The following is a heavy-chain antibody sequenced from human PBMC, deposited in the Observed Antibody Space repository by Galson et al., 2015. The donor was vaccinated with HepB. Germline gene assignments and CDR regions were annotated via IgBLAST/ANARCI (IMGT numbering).Heavy chain of an antibody. D-gene: IGHD2-2*01. V-gene: IGHV3-33*01. Sequence: SLRLSCAASGFTFSSYGMSWVRQAPGKGLEWVADIWYDGSNKYYADSVKGRFTISRDNSKNTLYLQMNSLRAEDTAVYYCARDYCSSTNCYLDYWGQGTLVTVSS. CDR2: IWYDGSNK. J-gene: IGHJ4*02. CDR3: ARDYCSSTNCYLDY. CDR1: GFTFSSYG.